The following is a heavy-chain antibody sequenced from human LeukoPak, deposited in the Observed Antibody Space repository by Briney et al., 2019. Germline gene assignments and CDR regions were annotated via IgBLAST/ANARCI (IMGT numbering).Heavy chain of an antibody. CDR2: ISSSSSYI. J-gene: IGHJ4*02. CDR1: GFTFSSYS. CDR3: ARVEAVAGTDFDY. Sequence: PGGSLRLSCAASGFTFSSYSMNWVRQAPGKGLEWVSSISSSSSYIYYADSVKGRFTISRDNAKNSLYLQMNSLRAEDTAVYYCARVEAVAGTDFDYWGQGTLVTVSS. V-gene: IGHV3-21*01. D-gene: IGHD6-19*01.